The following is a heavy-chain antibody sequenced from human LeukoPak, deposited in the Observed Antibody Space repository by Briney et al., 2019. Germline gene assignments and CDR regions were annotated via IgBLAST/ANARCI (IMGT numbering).Heavy chain of an antibody. CDR3: ARLFNWHESDS. V-gene: IGHV4-59*01. CDR1: GGSISSYY. CDR2: IYYSGST. D-gene: IGHD1-20*01. J-gene: IGHJ5*01. Sequence: SETLSLTCTVSGGSISSYYWSWIRQPPGKGLEWIGYIYYSGSTNYNPSLKSRVTISVDTSKNQCSLKLSSVTAADTAVYYCARLFNWHESDSWGQGTLVTVSS.